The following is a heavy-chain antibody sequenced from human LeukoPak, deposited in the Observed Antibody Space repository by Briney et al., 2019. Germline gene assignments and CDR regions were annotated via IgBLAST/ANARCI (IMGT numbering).Heavy chain of an antibody. D-gene: IGHD6-19*01. V-gene: IGHV4-39*01. Sequence: SETLSFTCTVSGVSISSSSYYWGWIRQPPGKGLEWIGSIYYSGSTYYNPSLKSRVTISVDTSKNQFSLKLSSVTAADTAVYYCASNTGRDSGWYGDFDYWGQGTLVTVSS. J-gene: IGHJ4*02. CDR1: GVSISSSSYY. CDR3: ASNTGRDSGWYGDFDY. CDR2: IYYSGST.